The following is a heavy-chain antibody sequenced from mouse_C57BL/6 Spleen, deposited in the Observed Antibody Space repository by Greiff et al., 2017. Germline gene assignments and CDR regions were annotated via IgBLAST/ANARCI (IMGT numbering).Heavy chain of an antibody. D-gene: IGHD2-4*01. CDR1: GYTFTDYN. V-gene: IGHV1-18*01. Sequence: EVQLQQSGPELVKPGASVKIPCKASGYTFTDYNMDWVKQSHGKSLEWIGDINPNNGGTIYNQKFKGKATLTVDKSSSTAYMELRSLTSEDTAVYYCARRRIYYYSYYLDYWGQGTTLTVSS. CDR2: INPNNGGT. CDR3: ARRRIYYYSYYLDY. J-gene: IGHJ2*01.